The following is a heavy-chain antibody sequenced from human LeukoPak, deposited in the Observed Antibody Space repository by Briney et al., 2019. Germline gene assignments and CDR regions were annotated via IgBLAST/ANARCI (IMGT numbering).Heavy chain of an antibody. J-gene: IGHJ4*01. CDR2: IKQDGSET. CDR3: VREGFYFFDF. V-gene: IGHV3-7*01. CDR1: GFTFSSYA. Sequence: PGGSLRLSCAASGFTFSSYAMSWVRQAPGKGLEWVANIKQDGSETTYADSVRGRFTIFRDNAKDSVYQQMNSLRAEDSATYYCVREGFYFFDFWGQGTLVTVSS.